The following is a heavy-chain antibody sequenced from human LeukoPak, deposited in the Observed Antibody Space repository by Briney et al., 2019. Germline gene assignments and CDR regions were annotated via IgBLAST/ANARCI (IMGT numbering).Heavy chain of an antibody. J-gene: IGHJ5*02. CDR3: AGFPGVFAYSSSSVKDWFDP. CDR1: GFTFSSYW. D-gene: IGHD6-6*01. V-gene: IGHV3-7*01. Sequence: GGSLRLSCAASGFTFSSYWMSWVRQAPGKGLEWVANIKQDGGEKYYVDSVKGRFTISRDNAKNSLYLQMNSLRAEDTAVYYCAGFPGVFAYSSSSVKDWFDPWGQGTPLTVSS. CDR2: IKQDGGEK.